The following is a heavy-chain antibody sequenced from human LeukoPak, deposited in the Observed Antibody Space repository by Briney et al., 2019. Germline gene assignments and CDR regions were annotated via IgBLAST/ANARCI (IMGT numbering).Heavy chain of an antibody. CDR1: GGSVSSSEYY. D-gene: IGHD6-13*01. V-gene: IGHV4-39*07. CDR3: ARGRSISWYFDY. Sequence: PSETLSLTCTVSGGSVSSSEYYCDWIRQPPGKGLQWIGTIYYSGSTSYNPSLKSRVTISIDTFKNQLSLNLTSVTAADTAVYYCARGRSISWYFDYWGQGTLVTVSS. CDR2: IYYSGST. J-gene: IGHJ4*02.